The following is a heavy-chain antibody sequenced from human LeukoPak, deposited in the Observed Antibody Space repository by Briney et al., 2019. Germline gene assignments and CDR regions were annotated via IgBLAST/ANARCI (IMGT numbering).Heavy chain of an antibody. J-gene: IGHJ6*03. Sequence: GGSLRLSCAASGFTFSSYSMNWVLQAPGKGLEWVSSISSSSSYIYYADSVKGRFTISRDNAKNSLYLQMNSLRAEDTAVYYCARVSTIFGGGYYMDVWGKGTTVTVSS. CDR3: ARVSTIFGGGYYMDV. CDR2: ISSSSSYI. CDR1: GFTFSSYS. D-gene: IGHD3-3*01. V-gene: IGHV3-21*01.